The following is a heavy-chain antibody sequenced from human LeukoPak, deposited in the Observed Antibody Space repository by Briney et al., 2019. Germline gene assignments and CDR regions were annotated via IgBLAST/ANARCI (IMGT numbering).Heavy chain of an antibody. Sequence: SETLSLTCTVSGGSMSPYHWGWIRQPPGKGLEWTGYIYYSGSTNYNPSLNSRVTISVDTSKNQFSLKLSSVTAADTAVYYCARVDRTYYYYGMDVWGQGTTVTVSS. CDR2: IYYSGST. CDR3: ARVDRTYYYYGMDV. J-gene: IGHJ6*02. V-gene: IGHV4-59*12. D-gene: IGHD2-2*03. CDR1: GGSMSPYH.